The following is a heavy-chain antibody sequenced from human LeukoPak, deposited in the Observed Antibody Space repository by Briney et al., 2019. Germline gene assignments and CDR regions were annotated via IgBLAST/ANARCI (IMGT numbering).Heavy chain of an antibody. CDR2: IYYSGST. D-gene: IGHD2-2*01. V-gene: IGHV4-59*01. J-gene: IGHJ5*02. Sequence: SETLSLTCTVSGGSISSYYWSRIRQPPGKGLEWIGYIYYSGSTNYNPSLKSRVTISVDTSKNQFSLKLSSVTAADTAVYYCARGGPKYCSSTSCFVGNWFDPWGQGTLVTVSS. CDR1: GGSISSYY. CDR3: ARGGPKYCSSTSCFVGNWFDP.